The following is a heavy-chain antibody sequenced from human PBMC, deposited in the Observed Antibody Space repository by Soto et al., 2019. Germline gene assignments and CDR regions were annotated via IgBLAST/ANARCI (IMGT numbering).Heavy chain of an antibody. CDR3: AGQELPHTYYYYYGMDV. V-gene: IGHV1-69*13. CDR1: GGTXSSYA. J-gene: IGHJ6*02. D-gene: IGHD3-10*01. Sequence: SXKVYFKASGGTXSSYAIGWVRQAPGQGLEWSGGIIPIFGTANYAQKFQGRVTITADESTSTAYMELSSLRYEDAAVYYCAGQELPHTYYYYYGMDVWGQGTTGTVSS. CDR2: IIPIFGTA.